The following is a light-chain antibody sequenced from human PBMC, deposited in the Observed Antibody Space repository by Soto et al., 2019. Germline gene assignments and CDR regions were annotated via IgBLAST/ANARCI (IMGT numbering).Light chain of an antibody. V-gene: IGKV3-20*01. CDR1: QSVTSDY. CDR3: QHSDTSSWT. CDR2: DVS. J-gene: IGKJ1*01. Sequence: DIVLTQSPGTLSLSAGERATLSCRASQSVTSDYLAWYQQKPGQAPRLLIYDVSTRATGIPDRFSASGSGTDITLAINRLEPEDFALYYCQHSDTSSWTFGQGTRVEIK.